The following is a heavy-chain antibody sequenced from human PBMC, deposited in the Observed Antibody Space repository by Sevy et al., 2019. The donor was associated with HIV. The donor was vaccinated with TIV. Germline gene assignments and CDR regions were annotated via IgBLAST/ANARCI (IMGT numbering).Heavy chain of an antibody. Sequence: GGSLRLSCAASGFTFSSYAMHWVRQAPGKGLEWVAVISYDGSNKYYANSVKGRFTISRDNSKNTLYLQLNSLRAEDTAMYYCARDKFGGYSYGHNNYYSCYGMDVWGQGTTVTVSS. CDR3: ARDKFGGYSYGHNNYYSCYGMDV. J-gene: IGHJ6*02. V-gene: IGHV3-30*04. CDR1: GFTFSSYA. CDR2: ISYDGSNK. D-gene: IGHD5-18*01.